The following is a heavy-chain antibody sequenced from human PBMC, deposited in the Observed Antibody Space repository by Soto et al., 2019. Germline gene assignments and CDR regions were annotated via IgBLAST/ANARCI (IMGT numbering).Heavy chain of an antibody. D-gene: IGHD3-22*01. V-gene: IGHV1-69*01. CDR3: ARAAYYYDSSGYYRGDAFDI. CDR2: IIPIFGTA. J-gene: IGHJ3*02. Sequence: VQLVQSGAEVKKPGSSVKVSCKASGGTFSSYAISWVRQAPGQGLEWMGGIIPIFGTANYAQKFQGRVTITADESTSTAYMELSSLRSEDTAVYYCARAAYYYDSSGYYRGDAFDIWGQGTMVTVSS. CDR1: GGTFSSYA.